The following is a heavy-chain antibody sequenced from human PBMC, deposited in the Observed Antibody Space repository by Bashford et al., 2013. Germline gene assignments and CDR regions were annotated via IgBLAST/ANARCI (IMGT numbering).Heavy chain of an antibody. V-gene: IGHV3-21*01. J-gene: IGHJ4*02. CDR2: ISSSSSYI. CDR3: ARDTPGTIWSGYPIDY. D-gene: IGHD3-3*01. Sequence: VRQAPGKGLEWVSSISSSSSYIYYADSVKGRFTISRDNAKNSLYLQMNSLRAEDTAVYYCARDTPGTIWSGYPIDYWGQGTLVTVSS.